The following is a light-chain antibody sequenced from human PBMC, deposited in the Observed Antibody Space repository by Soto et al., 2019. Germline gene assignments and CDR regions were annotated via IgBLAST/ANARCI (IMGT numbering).Light chain of an antibody. CDR3: QQYGSSAPIT. V-gene: IGKV3-20*01. CDR2: GAS. Sequence: EIVLTQSPGTLSLSPGERATLSCRASQIVSSRYLAWYQQKPGQAPRLLIYGASSRATGIPDRFSGSGSGTDFTLTISRLEPEDFAPYYCQQYGSSAPITFGQGTRLEIK. J-gene: IGKJ5*01. CDR1: QIVSSRY.